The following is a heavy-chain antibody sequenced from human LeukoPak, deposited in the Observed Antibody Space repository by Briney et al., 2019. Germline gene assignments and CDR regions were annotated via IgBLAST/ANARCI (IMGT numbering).Heavy chain of an antibody. Sequence: SVKVSCKASGGTFSSYAISWVRQAPGQGLEWMGRIIPIFGPANYAQKFQGRVTITTDESTSTAYMELSSLRSEDTAVYYCARASSYYMEFDYWGQGTLVTVSS. D-gene: IGHD3-10*01. V-gene: IGHV1-69*05. CDR1: GGTFSSYA. J-gene: IGHJ4*02. CDR3: ARASSYYMEFDY. CDR2: IIPIFGPA.